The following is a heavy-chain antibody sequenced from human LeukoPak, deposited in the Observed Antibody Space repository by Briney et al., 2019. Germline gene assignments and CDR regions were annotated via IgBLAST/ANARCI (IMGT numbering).Heavy chain of an antibody. CDR3: ARDGARHPFDIVVVPAAISISMDV. V-gene: IGHV3-11*01. CDR1: GFTFSDYY. J-gene: IGHJ6*02. CDR2: ISSSGSTI. D-gene: IGHD2-2*02. Sequence: PGGSLRLSCAASGFTFSDYYMSWIRQAPGKGLEWVSYISSSGSTIYYADSVKGRFTISRDNAKNSLYLQMNSLRAEDTAVYYCARDGARHPFDIVVVPAAISISMDVWGQGTTVTVSS.